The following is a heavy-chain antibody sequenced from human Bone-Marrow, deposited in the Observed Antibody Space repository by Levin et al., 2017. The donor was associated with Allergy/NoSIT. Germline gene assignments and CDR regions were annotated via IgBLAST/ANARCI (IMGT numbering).Heavy chain of an antibody. CDR2: IRVSSGDT. Sequence: ASVKVSCKTFGYTFATYGISWLRQAPGQGLEWMGWIRVSSGDTNYAQKVQGRVTMTTDTSTSTAYMELRSLTSDDTAVYYCARGASVHILFDYWGQGTLVTVSS. D-gene: IGHD2/OR15-2a*01. CDR3: ARGASVHILFDY. V-gene: IGHV1-18*01. J-gene: IGHJ4*02. CDR1: GYTFATYG.